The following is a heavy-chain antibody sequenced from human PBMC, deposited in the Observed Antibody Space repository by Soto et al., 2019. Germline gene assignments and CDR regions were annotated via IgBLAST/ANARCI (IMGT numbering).Heavy chain of an antibody. CDR1: GGSISSYY. Sequence: QVQLQESGPGLVKPSETLSLTCTVSGGSISSYYWSWIRQPPGKGLEWIGYIYYSGSTNYNPSLKSRVTISVDTSKNQFSLKLSSVTAADTAVYYCARSCIRTTWSGWPYYMDVWGKGTTVTVSS. V-gene: IGHV4-59*01. D-gene: IGHD3-10*02. J-gene: IGHJ6*03. CDR2: IYYSGST. CDR3: ARSCIRTTWSGWPYYMDV.